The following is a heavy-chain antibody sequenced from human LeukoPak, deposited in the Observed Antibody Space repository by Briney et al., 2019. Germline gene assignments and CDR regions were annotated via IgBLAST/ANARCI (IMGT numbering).Heavy chain of an antibody. CDR2: SYPAGSRL. D-gene: IGHD3-16*01. V-gene: IGHV3-74*01. J-gene: IGHJ5*02. CDR3: AFDYGDYSDT. Sequence: PGGSLRLSCAVSGATFISVSKHWVRKVPRPGPARVSQSYPAGSRLDFGDSVKVRFTITRDNARDTLYLQMNRLRVEDTAMYYCAFDYGDYSDTWGQGTLVTVSS. CDR1: GATFISVS.